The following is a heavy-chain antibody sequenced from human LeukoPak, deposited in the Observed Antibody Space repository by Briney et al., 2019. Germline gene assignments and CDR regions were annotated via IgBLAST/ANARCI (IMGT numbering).Heavy chain of an antibody. CDR1: GYTFTGYY. CDR2: INPNSGGT. D-gene: IGHD4-23*01. Sequence: VASVKVSCKASGYTFTGYYMRWVRQAPGQGLEWMGWINPNSGGTNYAQKFQGRVTMTRDTSISTAYMELSRLRSDDTAVYYCARVRYGGSPGIDYWGQGTLVTVSS. CDR3: ARVRYGGSPGIDY. V-gene: IGHV1-2*02. J-gene: IGHJ4*02.